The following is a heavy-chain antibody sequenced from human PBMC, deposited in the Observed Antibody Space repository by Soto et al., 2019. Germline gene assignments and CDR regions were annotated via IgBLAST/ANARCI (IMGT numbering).Heavy chain of an antibody. CDR2: IYYSVST. Sequence: QVQLQESGPGLVKPSDTLSLTFTVSGGSVSSGSYYWSWIRQPPGKGLEWIGYIYYSVSTNYNPSLNSRVTISVDTSKNQFSLKLSSVTAADTAVYYCARDSSRDGYTYFDYWGQGTLVTVSS. CDR3: ARDSSRDGYTYFDY. CDR1: GGSVSSGSYY. D-gene: IGHD5-12*01. V-gene: IGHV4-61*01. J-gene: IGHJ4*02.